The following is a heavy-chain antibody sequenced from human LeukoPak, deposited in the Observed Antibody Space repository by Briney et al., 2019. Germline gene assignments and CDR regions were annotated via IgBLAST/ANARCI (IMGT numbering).Heavy chain of an antibody. CDR3: TRGSIAYYYMDV. V-gene: IGHV4-59*01. Sequence: SETLSLTCTVSGGSISSYYWSWIRQPPGKGLEWIGNIYYSGSTNYNPSLKSRVTISVDTSKNQFSLKLSSVTAADTAAYYCTRGSIAYYYMDVWGRGTTVTISS. CDR1: GGSISSYY. CDR2: IYYSGST. D-gene: IGHD3-22*01. J-gene: IGHJ6*03.